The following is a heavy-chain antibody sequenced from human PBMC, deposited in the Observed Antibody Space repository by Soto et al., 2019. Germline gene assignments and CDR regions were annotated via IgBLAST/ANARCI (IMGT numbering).Heavy chain of an antibody. CDR2: IYYSGST. Sequence: SETLSLTCPVSGGSISSSSYYWGWIRQPPGKGLEWIGSIYYSGSTYYNPSLKSRVTISVDTSKNQFSLKLSSVTAADTAVYYCARIGVPAAMYYYYYGMDVWGQGTTVTVSS. CDR1: GGSISSSSYY. V-gene: IGHV4-39*01. D-gene: IGHD2-2*01. J-gene: IGHJ6*02. CDR3: ARIGVPAAMYYYYYGMDV.